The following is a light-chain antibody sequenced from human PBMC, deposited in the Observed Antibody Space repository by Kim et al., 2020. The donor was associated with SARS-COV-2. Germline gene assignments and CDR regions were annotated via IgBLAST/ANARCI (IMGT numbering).Light chain of an antibody. J-gene: IGKJ2*01. V-gene: IGKV4-1*01. CDR3: QQYYSVPYT. Sequence: RATINCRSSQSVLYSSNNKNYFAWYQQRPGQPPKLLIYWASTRESGVPDQFSGSGSGTDFTLTISSLQAEDVAVYYCQQYYSVPYTFGQGTKLEI. CDR2: WAS. CDR1: QSVLYSSNNKNY.